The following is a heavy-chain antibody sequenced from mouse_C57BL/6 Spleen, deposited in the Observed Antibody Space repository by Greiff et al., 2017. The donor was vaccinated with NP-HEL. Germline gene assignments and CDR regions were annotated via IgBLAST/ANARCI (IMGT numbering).Heavy chain of an antibody. CDR3: ARSLYYGSSHYFDY. D-gene: IGHD1-1*01. CDR1: GFTFSDYG. Sequence: EVKLVESGGGLVKPVGSLKLSCAASGFTFSDYGMHWVRQAPEKGLEWVAYISSGSSTIYYADTVKGRFTISRDNAKNTLFLQMTSLRSEDTAMYYCARSLYYGSSHYFDYWGQGTTLTVSS. V-gene: IGHV5-17*01. CDR2: ISSGSSTI. J-gene: IGHJ2*01.